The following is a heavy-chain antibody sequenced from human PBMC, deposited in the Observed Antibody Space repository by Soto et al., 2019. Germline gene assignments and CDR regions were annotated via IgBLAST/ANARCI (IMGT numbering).Heavy chain of an antibody. Sequence: QVQLQESGPGLVMPSQTLSLTCTVSGDSVSSGGYYWNWLRQPPGRGREWLGYIYDSETTYYNPSLESRLSISVDASKNQFSLKVTSVTPADTAVYYCARENFGVIIHDAFDLWGQGTMVTVSS. J-gene: IGHJ3*01. V-gene: IGHV4-31*03. CDR3: ARENFGVIIHDAFDL. D-gene: IGHD2-8*01. CDR2: IYDSETT. CDR1: GDSVSSGGYY.